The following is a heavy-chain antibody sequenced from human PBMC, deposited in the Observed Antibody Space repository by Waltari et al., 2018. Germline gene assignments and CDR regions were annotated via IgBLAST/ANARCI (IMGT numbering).Heavy chain of an antibody. CDR3: ARGRNYRYCSGGSCYSGAPFFDY. CDR1: GGSFSGYY. J-gene: IGHJ4*02. Sequence: QVQLQQWGAGMLKPSETLSLTCAVYGGSFSGYYWSWIRQPPGKGLEWIGEINHSGSTNYNPSLKSRVTISVDTSKNQFSLKLSSVTAADTAVYYCARGRNYRYCSGGSCYSGAPFFDYWGQGTLVTVSS. V-gene: IGHV4-34*01. D-gene: IGHD2-15*01. CDR2: INHSGST.